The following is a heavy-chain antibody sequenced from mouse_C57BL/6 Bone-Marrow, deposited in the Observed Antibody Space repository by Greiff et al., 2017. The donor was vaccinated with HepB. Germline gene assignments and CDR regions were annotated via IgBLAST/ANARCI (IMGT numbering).Heavy chain of an antibody. V-gene: IGHV1-82*01. J-gene: IGHJ2*01. CDR1: GYAFSSSW. CDR3: ARGEVTGTGDFDY. Sequence: LQQSGPELVKPGASVKISCKASGYAFSSSWMNWVKQRPGKGLEWIGRIYPGDGDTNYNGKFKGKATLTADKASSTAYMQLSSLTSEDSAVYFCARGEVTGTGDFDYWGQGTTLTVSS. D-gene: IGHD4-1*01. CDR2: IYPGDGDT.